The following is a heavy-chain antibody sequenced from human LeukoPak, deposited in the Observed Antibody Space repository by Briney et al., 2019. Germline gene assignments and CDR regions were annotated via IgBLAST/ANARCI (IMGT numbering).Heavy chain of an antibody. CDR3: ARLRVPKSASRPNYYYYMDV. V-gene: IGHV4-34*01. CDR1: GGSFSGYY. Sequence: PSETLSLTCAVYGGSFSGYYWSWIRQPPGKGLEWIGEINHSGSTNYNLSLKSRVTISVDTSKNQFSLKLSSVTAADTAVYYCARLRVPKSASRPNYYYYMDVWGKGTTVTVSS. D-gene: IGHD1-1*01. CDR2: INHSGST. J-gene: IGHJ6*03.